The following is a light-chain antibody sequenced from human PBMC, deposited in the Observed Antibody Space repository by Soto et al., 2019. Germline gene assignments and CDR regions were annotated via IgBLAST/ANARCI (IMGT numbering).Light chain of an antibody. CDR1: QGISSY. CDR2: AAS. V-gene: IGKV1-9*01. CDR3: QQLNSYTLT. J-gene: IGKJ4*01. Sequence: IQLTQSPSSLSASVGDRVTITCRASQGISSYLTWYQQKPGKAPKLLIYAASTLQSGVPSRFSGSGYGTDFTITISSMKTEDFETYHCQQLNSYTLTFGGGTKVDIK.